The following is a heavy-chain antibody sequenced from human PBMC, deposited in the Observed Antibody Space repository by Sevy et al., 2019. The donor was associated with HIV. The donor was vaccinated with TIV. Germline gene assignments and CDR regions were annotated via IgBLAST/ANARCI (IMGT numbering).Heavy chain of an antibody. V-gene: IGHV3-23*01. Sequence: GGSLRLSCAASVFTFSKYSRSWVRQPPGKGLEWVSTLSFGCGEINYADSVKGRFTISRDNSKSSVYLQMNNLRPEDTAVYYCAREGCTKPHDYWGQGTLVTVS. D-gene: IGHD2-8*01. CDR1: VFTFSKYS. J-gene: IGHJ4*02. CDR2: LSFGCGEI. CDR3: AREGCTKPHDY.